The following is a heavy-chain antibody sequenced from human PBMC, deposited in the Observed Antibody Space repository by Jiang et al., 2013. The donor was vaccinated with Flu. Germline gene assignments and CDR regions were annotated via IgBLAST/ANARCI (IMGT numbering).Heavy chain of an antibody. V-gene: IGHV3-30*18. J-gene: IGHJ4*02. CDR2: ISYDGSNK. Sequence: GVVQPGRSLRLSCAASGFTFSSYGMHWVRQAPGKGLEWVAVISYDGSNKYYADSVKGRFTISRDNSKNTLYLQMNSLRAEDTAVYYCAKGPTPVTARLSYWGQGTLVTVSS. CDR3: AKGPTPVTARLSY. D-gene: IGHD6-6*01. CDR1: GFTFSSYG.